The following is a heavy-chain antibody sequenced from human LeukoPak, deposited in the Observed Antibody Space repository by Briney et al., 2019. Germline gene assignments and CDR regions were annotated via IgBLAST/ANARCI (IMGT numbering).Heavy chain of an antibody. CDR2: ISYDGSNQ. J-gene: IGHJ4*01. D-gene: IGHD3-22*01. Sequence: PGGSLRLSCAASEFTFSSYGMHWVRQAPGKGLEWVAVISYDGSNQYYAGTVKGRFTISRDNSKNTLYLQMNSLRAEDTAVYYCAKDRLGALYYYDSSGYYRFDYWGQGTLVTVSS. V-gene: IGHV3-30*18. CDR3: AKDRLGALYYYDSSGYYRFDY. CDR1: EFTFSSYG.